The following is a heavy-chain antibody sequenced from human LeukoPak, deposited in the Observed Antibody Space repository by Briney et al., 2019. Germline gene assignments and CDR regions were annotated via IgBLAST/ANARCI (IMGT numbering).Heavy chain of an antibody. CDR2: INHSGST. D-gene: IGHD3-22*01. CDR3: ARGERPITMIVVVINNPPYFDY. J-gene: IGHJ4*02. V-gene: IGHV4-34*01. Sequence: PSETLSLTCAVYGGSFSGYYWSWIRQPPGKGLEWIGEINHSGSTNYNPSLKSRVTISVDTSKNQFSLKLSSVTAADTAVYYCARGERPITMIVVVINNPPYFDYRGQGTLVTVSS. CDR1: GGSFSGYY.